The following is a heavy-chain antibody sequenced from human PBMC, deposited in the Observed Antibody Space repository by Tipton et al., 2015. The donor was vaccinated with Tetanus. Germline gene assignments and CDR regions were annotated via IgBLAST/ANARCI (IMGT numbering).Heavy chain of an antibody. Sequence: TLSLTCSVSGDSISGYYWSWIRQPPGMGLEWIGHIHSSGTTHYNPSLKSRVSISLDTPKRHFSLRLDSVTAADSAVYHCARYGKGYRSGGNCHSDVFDIWGLGTVVTVSS. CDR1: GDSISGYY. CDR3: ARYGKGYRSGGNCHSDVFDI. V-gene: IGHV4-59*01. CDR2: IHSSGTT. D-gene: IGHD2-15*01. J-gene: IGHJ3*02.